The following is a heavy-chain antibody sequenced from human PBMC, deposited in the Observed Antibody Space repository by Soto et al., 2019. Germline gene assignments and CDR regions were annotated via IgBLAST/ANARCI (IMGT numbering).Heavy chain of an antibody. Sequence: AGGSLRLSCAASGFTFNNFAMHWFRQAPGKGLEWVAFISYDGTYKYYADSVRGRFTVYRDNSKSTLFLQMNSLKFEDTAVYVCANEVDVAFSSLQYGMDAWGQGTTVTVSS. CDR3: ANEVDVAFSSLQYGMDA. D-gene: IGHD5-12*01. CDR2: ISYDGTYK. CDR1: GFTFNNFA. J-gene: IGHJ6*02. V-gene: IGHV3-30*14.